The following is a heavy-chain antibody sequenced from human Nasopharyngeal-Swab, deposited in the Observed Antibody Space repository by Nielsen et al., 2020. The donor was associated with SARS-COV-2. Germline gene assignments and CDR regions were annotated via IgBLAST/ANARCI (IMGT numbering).Heavy chain of an antibody. CDR3: ARSTSAGTNFDY. V-gene: IGHV5-51*01. CDR1: GYSFTNYW. CDR2: IWPGDSDA. J-gene: IGHJ4*02. D-gene: IGHD1-1*01. Sequence: KVSCKGSGYSFTNYWIGWVRQMPGKGLECMGIIWPGDSDARYSPSFQGQVTISADKSISTAYLQWRSLKASDTVMYYCARSTSAGTNFDYWGQGTLVTVSS.